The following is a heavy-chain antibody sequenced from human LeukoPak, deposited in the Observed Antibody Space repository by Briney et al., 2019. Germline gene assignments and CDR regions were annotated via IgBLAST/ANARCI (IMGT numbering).Heavy chain of an antibody. V-gene: IGHV4-61*02. CDR3: AGGTMTDAFDI. CDR2: IYTSGST. J-gene: IGHJ3*02. D-gene: IGHD3-22*01. CDR1: GGSISSGSYC. Sequence: SETLSLTCTVSGGSISSGSYCWSWIRQPAGKGLEWIGRIYTSGSTNYNPSLKSRVTISVDTSKNQFSLKLSSVTAADTAVYYCAGGTMTDAFDIWGQGTMVTVSS.